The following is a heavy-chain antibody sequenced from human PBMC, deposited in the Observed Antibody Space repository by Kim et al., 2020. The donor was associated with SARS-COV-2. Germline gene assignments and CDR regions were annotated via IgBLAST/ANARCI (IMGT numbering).Heavy chain of an antibody. CDR2: IYYSGST. CDR1: GGSISSSSYY. D-gene: IGHD3-10*01. Sequence: SETLSLTCTVSGGSISSSSYYWGWIRQPPGKGLEWIGSIYYSGSTYYNPSLKSRVTISVDTSKNQFSLKLSSVTAADTAVYYCARRAMVRGVILYWYFDLWGRGTLVTVSS. V-gene: IGHV4-39*01. J-gene: IGHJ2*01. CDR3: ARRAMVRGVILYWYFDL.